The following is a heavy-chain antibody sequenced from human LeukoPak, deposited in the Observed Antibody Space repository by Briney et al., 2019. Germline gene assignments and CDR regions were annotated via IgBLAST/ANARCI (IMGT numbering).Heavy chain of an antibody. J-gene: IGHJ5*02. D-gene: IGHD2-2*01. V-gene: IGHV3-30*15. CDR2: ISYGGSNK. CDR3: ARGPPPWCSSTSCRYANWFDP. Sequence: GGSLRLSCAASGFTFSSYAMHWVRQAPGKGLEWVAVISYGGSNKYYADSVKGRFTISRDNSKNTLYLQMSSLRAEDTAVYYCARGPPPWCSSTSCRYANWFDPWGQGTLVTVSS. CDR1: GFTFSSYA.